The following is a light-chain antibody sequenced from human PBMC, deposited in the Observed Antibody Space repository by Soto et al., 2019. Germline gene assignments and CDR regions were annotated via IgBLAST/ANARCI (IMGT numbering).Light chain of an antibody. CDR3: AAWDDNLSGLYV. V-gene: IGLV1-47*01. CDR1: ASTIGRNY. Sequence: QSVLTQSPSASVTPGQRVTISCSGSASTIGRNYVYWYQQLPGTAPKLLIYRNSQRPSGVPDRFSGSKPGTSASLAISGLRSEDEADYYCAAWDDNLSGLYVFGAGTKVTVL. CDR2: RNS. J-gene: IGLJ1*01.